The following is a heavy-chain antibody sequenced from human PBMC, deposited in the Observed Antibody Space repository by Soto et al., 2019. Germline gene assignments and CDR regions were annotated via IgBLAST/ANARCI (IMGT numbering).Heavy chain of an antibody. V-gene: IGHV3-23*01. CDR2: ISGSGGAT. D-gene: IGHD3-10*01. J-gene: IGHJ4*02. CDR3: AIASLRGVHPLVFDY. Sequence: GGSMRLHCYASGFNFSFYSMNWVRPAPGKGLEWISVISGSGGATYFAASVKGRFVISRDNSKNTLYLQLNSPRAQDTAIYYYAIASLRGVHPLVFDYWGQGRFVTVFS. CDR1: GFNFSFYS.